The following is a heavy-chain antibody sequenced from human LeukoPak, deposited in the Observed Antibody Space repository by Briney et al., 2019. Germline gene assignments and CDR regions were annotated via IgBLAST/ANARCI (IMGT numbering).Heavy chain of an antibody. CDR2: ISAYNGNT. CDR3: ARDRCSGGSCYSLVEDLDY. V-gene: IGHV1-18*01. Sequence: ASVKVSCKASGYTFTSYGISWVRQAPGQGLEWMGWISAYNGNTNYAQKLQGRVTMTTDTSTSTAYMELRGLRSDDTAVYYCARDRCSGGSCYSLVEDLDYWGQGTLVTVSS. J-gene: IGHJ4*02. CDR1: GYTFTSYG. D-gene: IGHD2-15*01.